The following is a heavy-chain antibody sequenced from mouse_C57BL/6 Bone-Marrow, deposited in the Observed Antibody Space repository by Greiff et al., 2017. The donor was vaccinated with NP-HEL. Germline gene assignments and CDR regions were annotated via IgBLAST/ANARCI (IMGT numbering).Heavy chain of an antibody. J-gene: IGHJ2*01. CDR1: GYSITSDYA. CDR3: ARYLSTMITSYYFDY. D-gene: IGHD2-4*01. V-gene: IGHV3-2*02. Sequence: VQLQQSGPGLVKPSQSLSLTCTVTGYSITSDYAWNWIRQFPGNKLEWLGYIRYSVTTRYHPSLKSRISITRDTSNNQFFLQLNSVTTEDTATYYCARYLSTMITSYYFDYWGQGTTLTVSS. CDR2: IRYSVTT.